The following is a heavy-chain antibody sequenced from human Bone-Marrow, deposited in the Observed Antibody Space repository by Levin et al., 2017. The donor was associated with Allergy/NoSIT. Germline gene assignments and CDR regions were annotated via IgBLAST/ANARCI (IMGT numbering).Heavy chain of an antibody. D-gene: IGHD3-10*01. Sequence: PSETLSLSCTVSGDSIGYDYWSWIRQPPGKGLEWIGYVYYSGSTSYNPSLKSRVTILVDTSKNQFSLKLSSVTAADTAVYYCARQNSGGFDPWGQGNMVTVSS. V-gene: IGHV4-59*01. CDR1: GDSIGYDY. CDR3: ARQNSGGFDP. J-gene: IGHJ5*02. CDR2: VYYSGST.